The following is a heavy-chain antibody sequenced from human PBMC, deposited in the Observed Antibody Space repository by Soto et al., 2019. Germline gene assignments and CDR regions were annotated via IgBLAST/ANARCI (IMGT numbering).Heavy chain of an antibody. CDR1: GYTFTSYG. CDR3: ARDSPLHDYTNFDY. J-gene: IGHJ4*02. V-gene: IGHV1-18*04. CDR2: ISAYNGNT. Sequence: ASVKVSCKASGYTFTSYGISWVRQAPGQGLEWMGWISAYNGNTNYAQKLQGRVTMTTDTSTSTAYTELRSLISDDTAVYYCARDSPLHDYTNFDYWGQGTLVTVSS. D-gene: IGHD4-4*01.